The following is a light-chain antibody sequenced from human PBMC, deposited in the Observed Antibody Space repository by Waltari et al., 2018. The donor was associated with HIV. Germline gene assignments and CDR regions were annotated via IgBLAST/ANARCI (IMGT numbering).Light chain of an antibody. CDR1: QSVRSAS. CDR3: QQYAASPLT. CDR2: GAS. Sequence: EIVLTQSPGTLSLSPGERATLSCRASQSVRSASLAWYQQKPGQAPRLHIFGASSRAPGIPDRFSGSGAVTDFILTISRLEPEDCAVYYCQQYAASPLTFGGGTRVEIK. V-gene: IGKV3-20*01. J-gene: IGKJ4*01.